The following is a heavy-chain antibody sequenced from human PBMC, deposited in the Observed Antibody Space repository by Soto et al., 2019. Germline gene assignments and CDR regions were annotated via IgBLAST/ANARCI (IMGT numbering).Heavy chain of an antibody. CDR2: ISAYNGNT. CDR3: ARGIPSLRFLEWLLFDY. D-gene: IGHD3-3*01. J-gene: IGHJ4*02. CDR1: GGTFIIYA. V-gene: IGHV1-18*01. Sequence: ASVKVSCKASGGTFIIYAIRWVRQAPGQGVEWRGWISAYNGNTNYAQKLQGRVTMTTDTSTSTAYMELGSLRSDDTAVYYCARGIPSLRFLEWLLFDYWGQGTLVTVSS.